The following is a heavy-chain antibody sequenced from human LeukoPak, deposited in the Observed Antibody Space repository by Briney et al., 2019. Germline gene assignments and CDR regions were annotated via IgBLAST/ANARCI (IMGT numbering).Heavy chain of an antibody. J-gene: IGHJ5*02. CDR2: INHSGST. CDR1: GGSFSGYY. V-gene: IGHV4-34*01. CDR3: ARALSWFDP. D-gene: IGHD3-16*01. Sequence: PSETLSLTCAVYGGSFSGYYWSWIRQPPGKGLEWIGEINHSGSTNYNPSLKSRVTISVDRSKNQFSLKLSSVTAADTAVYYCARALSWFDPWGQGTLVTVSS.